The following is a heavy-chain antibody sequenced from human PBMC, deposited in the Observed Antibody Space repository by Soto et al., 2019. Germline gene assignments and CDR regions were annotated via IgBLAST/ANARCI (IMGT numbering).Heavy chain of an antibody. CDR3: VRSKGGYSYGTPFDY. V-gene: IGHV3-9*01. Sequence: EVQLEESGGALVQPGRSLRLSCAASGFTFGDYAMYWVRQVLGKGLEWVSSISWNSGNIGYADSVKGRFTTSRDNAENSLYLQMNSLRPEDAALYLCVRSKGGYSYGTPFDYWGQGTLVTVSS. CDR2: ISWNSGNI. J-gene: IGHJ4*02. D-gene: IGHD5-18*01. CDR1: GFTFGDYA.